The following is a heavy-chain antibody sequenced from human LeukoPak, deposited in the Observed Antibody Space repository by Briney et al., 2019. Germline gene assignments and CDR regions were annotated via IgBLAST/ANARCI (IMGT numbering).Heavy chain of an antibody. CDR3: ARVPGSGSYSY. CDR2: ISSSGSTI. V-gene: IGHV3-48*03. Sequence: GGSLRLSCTASTSGFTLTNHAMNWVRQAPGKGLEWVSYISSSGSTIYYADSVKGRFTISRDNAKNSLYLQMNSLRAEDTAVYYCARVPGSGSYSYWGQGTLVTVSS. D-gene: IGHD1-26*01. J-gene: IGHJ4*02. CDR1: TSGFTLTNHA.